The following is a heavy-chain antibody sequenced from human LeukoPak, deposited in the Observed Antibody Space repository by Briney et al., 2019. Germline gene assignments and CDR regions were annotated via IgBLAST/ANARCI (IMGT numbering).Heavy chain of an antibody. V-gene: IGHV3-7*01. CDR3: ARDLAIAVAGADY. D-gene: IGHD6-19*01. CDR2: IKQDGSEK. CDR1: GFTFSSYW. Sequence: GGSLRLSCAASGFTFSSYWMSWVRQAPGKGLEWVANIKQDGSEKYYVDSVKGRFTISRDNAKNSLYLQMNSLRAEDTAVYHCARDLAIAVAGADYWGQGTLVTVSS. J-gene: IGHJ4*02.